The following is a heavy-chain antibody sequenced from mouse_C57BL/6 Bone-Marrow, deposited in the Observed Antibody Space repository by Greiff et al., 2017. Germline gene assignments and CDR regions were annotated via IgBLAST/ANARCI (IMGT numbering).Heavy chain of an antibody. Sequence: EVKLVESGAELVWPGASVKLSCTASGFNIKDDYMHWVKQRPEQCLEWIGWIDPENGDTEYASKFPGKATFTVDTSSNTAYRQLSSLTSVDTAVDYCTRIAYWGQGTLVTVSA. J-gene: IGHJ3*01. CDR3: TRIAY. V-gene: IGHV14-4*01. CDR2: IDPENGDT. CDR1: GFNIKDDY.